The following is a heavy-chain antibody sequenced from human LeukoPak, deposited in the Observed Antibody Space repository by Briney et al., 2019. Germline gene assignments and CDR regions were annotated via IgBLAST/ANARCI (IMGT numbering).Heavy chain of an antibody. J-gene: IGHJ4*02. D-gene: IGHD1-26*01. CDR2: FYSTGST. V-gene: IGHV4-4*07. Sequence: TSETLSLTCTVSGGSISSYYWTWIRQPAGKGLEWIGRFYSTGSTNYNPSLKSRATMSVDTSKNQFSLKLSSVTAADTAVYYCARDQYSGSLDYWGQGTLVTVSS. CDR3: ARDQYSGSLDY. CDR1: GGSISSYY.